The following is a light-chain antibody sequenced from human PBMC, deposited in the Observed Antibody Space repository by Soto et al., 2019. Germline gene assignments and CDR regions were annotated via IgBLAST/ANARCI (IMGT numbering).Light chain of an antibody. V-gene: IGLV2-11*01. Sequence: QSALTQPRSVSGSPGQSVTISCTGTSSDVGGYNYVSWYQQHPGKVPKLMIYDVSKRPSGVPDRVSGSKSGNTASLTISGLQAEDEADYHCWSYAVYYTWVFGGGTQLTVL. CDR2: DVS. CDR3: WSYAVYYTWV. J-gene: IGLJ3*02. CDR1: SSDVGGYNY.